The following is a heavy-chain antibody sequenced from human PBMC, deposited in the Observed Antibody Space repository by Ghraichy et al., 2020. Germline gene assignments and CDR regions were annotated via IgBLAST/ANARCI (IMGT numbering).Heavy chain of an antibody. CDR1: GGSFSGYY. CDR2: INHSGST. D-gene: IGHD6-13*01. Sequence: SETLSLTCTVSGGSFSGYYWSWIRQPPGKGLEWIGEINHSGSTNYNPSLKSRVTISVDTSKNQFSLKLSSVTAADTAVYYCARGGPIAAASTLEYYFDYWGQGTLVTVSS. V-gene: IGHV4-34*01. CDR3: ARGGPIAAASTLEYYFDY. J-gene: IGHJ4*02.